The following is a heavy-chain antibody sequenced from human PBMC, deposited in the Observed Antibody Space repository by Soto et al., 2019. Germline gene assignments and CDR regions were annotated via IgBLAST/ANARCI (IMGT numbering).Heavy chain of an antibody. J-gene: IGHJ4*02. Sequence: APGQGLEWMGWISAHNGNTDYAQKLQGRVIVTRDTSTSTAYMELRSLRSDDTAVYYCARGRYGAYWGQGALVTVSS. V-gene: IGHV1-18*01. CDR2: ISAHNGNT. D-gene: IGHD3-10*01. CDR3: ARGRYGAY.